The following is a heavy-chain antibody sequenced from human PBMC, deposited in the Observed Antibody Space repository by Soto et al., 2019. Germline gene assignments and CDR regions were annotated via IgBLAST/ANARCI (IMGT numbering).Heavy chain of an antibody. J-gene: IGHJ6*02. CDR1: GFTFSSYS. D-gene: IGHD2-2*01. CDR2: ISSSSSYI. Sequence: AESLRLSCVVSGFTFSSYSMNWVRPPPGKGLEWVSSISSSSSYIYYADSVKGRFTISTDTAKNSQYLQVNSLRAADTAGYYCAREPRGPSCYDMYVWGPGTTVTVFS. CDR3: AREPRGPSCYDMYV. V-gene: IGHV3-21*01.